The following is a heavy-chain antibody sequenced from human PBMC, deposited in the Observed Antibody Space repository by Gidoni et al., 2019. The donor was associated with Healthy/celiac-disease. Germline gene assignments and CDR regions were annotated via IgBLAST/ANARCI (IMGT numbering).Heavy chain of an antibody. CDR2: IYYGGST. V-gene: IGHV4-31*03. Sequence: QVQLQASGPGLVKPSQTLSLTCTVSGGSISSGGYCWSWIRQHPGKGLEWIGYIYYGGSTYYNPSLKSRVTISVDTAKNQFSLKLSSVTAADTAVYYCARGRITMVRGVIITRYYFDYWGQGTLVTVSS. CDR1: GGSISSGGYC. D-gene: IGHD3-10*01. CDR3: ARGRITMVRGVIITRYYFDY. J-gene: IGHJ4*02.